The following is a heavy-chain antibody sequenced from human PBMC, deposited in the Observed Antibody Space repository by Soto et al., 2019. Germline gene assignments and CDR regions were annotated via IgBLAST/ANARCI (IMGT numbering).Heavy chain of an antibody. Sequence: QVQLVESGGGVVQPGRSLRLSCAASGFTFSTHAMHWVRQAPGKGLECVAIVSFDGSNKYYADSVKGRFTISRDNSKNTLSLQMSGLTPEDTAFYYCARDQTGITTAGGGRIDHWGQGTRVTVSS. CDR1: GFTFSTHA. J-gene: IGHJ4*02. CDR3: ARDQTGITTAGGGRIDH. D-gene: IGHD6-13*01. V-gene: IGHV3-30-3*01. CDR2: VSFDGSNK.